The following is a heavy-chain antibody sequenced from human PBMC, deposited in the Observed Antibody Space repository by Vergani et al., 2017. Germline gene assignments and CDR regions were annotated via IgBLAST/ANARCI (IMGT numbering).Heavy chain of an antibody. CDR3: TRLGGYCSGGSCYSADY. J-gene: IGHJ4*02. V-gene: IGHV3-73*02. CDR1: GFTFSVSA. D-gene: IGHD2-15*01. Sequence: EVQLVESGGGLVQPGGSLKLSCAASGFTFSVSAMHWVRQASGKGLEWVGRIRSKANSYATAYAASVKGRFTISRDESKNTAYLQMNSLKTEDTAVYYCTRLGGYCSGGSCYSADYWGQGTLVTVSS. CDR2: IRSKANSYAT.